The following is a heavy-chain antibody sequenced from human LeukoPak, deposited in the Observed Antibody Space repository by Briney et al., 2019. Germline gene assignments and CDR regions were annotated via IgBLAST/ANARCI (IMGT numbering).Heavy chain of an antibody. CDR1: GGTFSSYA. V-gene: IGHV1-69*13. CDR2: IIPIFGTA. J-gene: IGHJ4*02. D-gene: IGHD3-3*01. CDR3: ARGESYDFSNDY. Sequence: ASVKVSCKASGGTFSSYAISWVRQAPGQGLEWMGGIIPIFGTANYAQKFQGRVTITADESTSTAYKELSSLRSEDTAVYYCARGESYDFSNDYWGQGTLVTVSS.